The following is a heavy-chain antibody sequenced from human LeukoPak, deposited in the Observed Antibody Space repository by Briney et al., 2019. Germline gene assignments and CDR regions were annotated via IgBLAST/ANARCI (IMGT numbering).Heavy chain of an antibody. CDR2: IYYSGST. CDR3: ARRLRYSNYNP. Sequence: SGTLSLTCAVYGGSFSSYYWGWIRQPPGKGLEWIGSIYYSGSTYYNPSLKSRVTISVDTSKNQFSLKLSSVTAADAAVYYCARRLRYSNYNPWGQGTLVTVSS. D-gene: IGHD4-11*01. CDR1: GGSFSSYY. V-gene: IGHV4-39*01. J-gene: IGHJ5*02.